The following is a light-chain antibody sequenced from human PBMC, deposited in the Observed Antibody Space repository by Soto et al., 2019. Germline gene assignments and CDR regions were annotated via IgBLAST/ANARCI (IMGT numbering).Light chain of an antibody. Sequence: AIQLTQSPSSLSASVGDRVTITCRASQGISSALAWYQQKPGKATKLLIYDASILEVGVPSRFSGSGSGTDFTLTITSLQPEDFATYYCQHFNNYPLLITFGQWTRLEIK. V-gene: IGKV1D-13*01. CDR3: QHFNNYPLLIT. CDR2: DAS. J-gene: IGKJ5*01. CDR1: QGISSA.